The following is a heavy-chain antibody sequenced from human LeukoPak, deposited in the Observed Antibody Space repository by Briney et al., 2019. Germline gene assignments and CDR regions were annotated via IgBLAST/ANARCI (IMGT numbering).Heavy chain of an antibody. CDR2: MNPNSGYT. V-gene: IGHV1-8*02. CDR3: ARAALPYYYDNSGYSDF. J-gene: IGHJ4*02. D-gene: IGHD3-22*01. CDR1: GYTFTSYG. Sequence: ASVKVSCKASGYTFTSYGINWVRQATGQGLEWMGWMNPNSGYTGYAQRFQDRATMTRNTSINTAYMELSSLSSEDTAVYYCARAALPYYYDNSGYSDFWGQGTLVTVSS.